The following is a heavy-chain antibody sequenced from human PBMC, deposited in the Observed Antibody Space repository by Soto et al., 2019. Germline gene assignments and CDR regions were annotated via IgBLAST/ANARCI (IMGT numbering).Heavy chain of an antibody. CDR2: IYHSGST. D-gene: IGHD6-13*01. J-gene: IGHJ6*02. Sequence: PSESLSLTCAVSGYSISSDDYWGWIRQPPGKGLEWIGSIYHSGSTYYNPSLKSRVTISVDTSENQFSLKLTSVTAADTAVYYCARADGSIYYYYFGMDVWGQGTTVTVPS. CDR3: ARADGSIYYYYFGMDV. V-gene: IGHV4-38-2*01. CDR1: GYSISSDDY.